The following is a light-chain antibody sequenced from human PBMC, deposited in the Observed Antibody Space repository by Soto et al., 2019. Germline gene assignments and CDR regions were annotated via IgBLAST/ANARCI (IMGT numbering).Light chain of an antibody. J-gene: IGKJ1*01. V-gene: IGKV1-5*01. Sequence: IQMTQSPSSLSASLGDRVAITCRASQSISSYLNWYQQKPGKAPELLIYDASSLESGVPSRFSGSGSGTEFTLTISSLQPDDSATYYCQQYNSYPWTFGQGTKVDIK. CDR3: QQYNSYPWT. CDR1: QSISSY. CDR2: DAS.